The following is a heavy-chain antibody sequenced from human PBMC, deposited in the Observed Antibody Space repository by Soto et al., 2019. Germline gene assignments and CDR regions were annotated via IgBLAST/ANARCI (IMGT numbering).Heavy chain of an antibody. CDR1: GGSISSSNW. V-gene: IGHV4-4*02. CDR2: IYHSGST. CDR3: ERCGGYSSGWTYYFAY. J-gene: IGHJ4*02. D-gene: IGHD6-19*01. Sequence: PSETLSLTCSVSGGSISSSNWWSWVRQPPGKGLEWIGEIYHSGSTNYNPSLKSRVTISVDKSKNQFSLKLSSVTAADTAVYYCERCGGYSSGWTYYFAYWGQGTLVTVS.